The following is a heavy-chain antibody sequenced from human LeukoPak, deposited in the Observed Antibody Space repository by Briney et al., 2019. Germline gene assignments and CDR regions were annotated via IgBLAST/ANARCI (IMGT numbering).Heavy chain of an antibody. CDR2: ITSSGNTI. CDR1: GFTFRSYE. D-gene: IGHD3-10*01. CDR3: AKLSGSSGSPSNWFDA. Sequence: GGSLRLSCAASGFTFRSYEMNWVRQAPGKGLEWVSYITSSGNTIYYADSVKGRFTISRDNAKNSLYLQMNSLRAEDTAVYYCAKLSGSSGSPSNWFDAWGQGTLVTVSS. J-gene: IGHJ5*02. V-gene: IGHV3-48*03.